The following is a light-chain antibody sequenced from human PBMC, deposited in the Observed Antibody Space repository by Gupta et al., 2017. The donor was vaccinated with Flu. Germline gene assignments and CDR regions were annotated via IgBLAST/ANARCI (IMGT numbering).Light chain of an antibody. J-gene: IGLJ2*01. CDR3: QVWDNNSVI. CDR1: TFGYKS. Sequence: SPRKTTSITCSRDTFGYKSVLWYQQKLGQSRVVVIYEDNKRPSGIPERFSGSNSGNIATLTISGTEARDEADYYCQVWDNNSVIFGGGTKVTVL. CDR2: EDN. V-gene: IGLV3-1*01.